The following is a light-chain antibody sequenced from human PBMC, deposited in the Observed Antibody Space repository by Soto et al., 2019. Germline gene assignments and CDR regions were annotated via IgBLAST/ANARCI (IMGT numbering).Light chain of an antibody. CDR3: QQYENLPT. V-gene: IGKV1-33*01. CDR1: QNINNY. CDR2: DAS. Sequence: DIQMTQSPSSLSASVGDRVTITCQASQNINNYLNWYQQKPGRAPKLLIYDASNLEAGVPSRFRASGSGTDFTFTISRLQPEDIATHYCQQYENLPTIGQRKRLE. J-gene: IGKJ5*01.